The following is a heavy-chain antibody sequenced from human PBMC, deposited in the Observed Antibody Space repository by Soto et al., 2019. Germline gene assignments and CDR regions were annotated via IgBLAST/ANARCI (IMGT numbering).Heavy chain of an antibody. Sequence: EVQLVESGGGLVKPGGSLRLPCAASGFTFSSYTMNWVRQAPGKGLEWVSSISSSSMYIYYGDSVKGRFTISRDNAKNSLYLQMNSLRAEDTAVYYCTKDQSYNILTGDIVDWGQGTLVTVSS. V-gene: IGHV3-21*01. CDR3: TKDQSYNILTGDIVD. CDR2: ISSSSMYI. D-gene: IGHD3-9*01. J-gene: IGHJ4*02. CDR1: GFTFSSYT.